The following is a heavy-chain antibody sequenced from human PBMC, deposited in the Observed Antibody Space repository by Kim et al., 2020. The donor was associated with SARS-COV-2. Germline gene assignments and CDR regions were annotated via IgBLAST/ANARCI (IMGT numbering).Heavy chain of an antibody. CDR1: GFTFDDYA. CDR2: ISGDGGST. V-gene: IGHV3-43*02. J-gene: IGHJ6*02. D-gene: IGHD6-6*01. CDR3: AKDRSIAARHHYYYGMDV. Sequence: GWSLRLSCAASGFTFDDYAMHWVRQAPGKGLEWVSLISGDGGSTYYADSVKGRFTISRDNSKNSLYLQMNSLRTEDTALYYCAKDRSIAARHHYYYGMDVWGQGTTVTVSS.